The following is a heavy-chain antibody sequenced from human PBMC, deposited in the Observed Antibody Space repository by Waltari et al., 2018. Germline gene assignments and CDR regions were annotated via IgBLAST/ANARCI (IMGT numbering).Heavy chain of an antibody. Sequence: QVQLQQWGAGLLKPSETLSLPCAVYGGSFSGYYWRWISQPPGKGLGWIREIHQSGSTNYNPLLKSGVTISVDTSKNLFSLNRSYVTAADTAVYYCARGRKDFGVVILADWGQGTLVTVSS. V-gene: IGHV4-34*01. D-gene: IGHD3-3*01. CDR3: ARGRKDFGVVILAD. J-gene: IGHJ4*02. CDR1: GGSFSGYY. CDR2: IHQSGST.